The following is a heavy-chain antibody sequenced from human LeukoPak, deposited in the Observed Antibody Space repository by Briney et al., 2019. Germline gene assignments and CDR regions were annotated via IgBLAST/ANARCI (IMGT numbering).Heavy chain of an antibody. J-gene: IGHJ4*02. CDR2: ISGSGGAT. V-gene: IGHV3-23*01. CDR3: TKGSTYYASGSLDY. D-gene: IGHD3-10*01. CDR1: GFTFSSYA. Sequence: GGSLRLSCAASGFTFSSYAMNWVRQAPGKGLEWVSAISGSGGATNYADSVKGRFTISRDNSKNTLYLQMNSLRAEDTAVYYCTKGSTYYASGSLDYWGQGTLVTVSS.